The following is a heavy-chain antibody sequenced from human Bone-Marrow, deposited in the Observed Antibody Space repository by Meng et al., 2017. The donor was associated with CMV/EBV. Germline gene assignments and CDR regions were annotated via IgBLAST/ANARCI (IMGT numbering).Heavy chain of an antibody. CDR3: ARDHNWGPDH. Sequence: ASVKVSCKASGYTFTGYYMHWVRQAPGQGLEWMGWINPNSGGTNYAQKFQGRVTMTRDTSISTAYMDLIRLTSDDTAVYYCARDHNWGPDHWGQGTLVTVDS. CDR1: GYTFTGYY. J-gene: IGHJ4*02. V-gene: IGHV1-2*02. D-gene: IGHD1-1*01. CDR2: INPNSGGT.